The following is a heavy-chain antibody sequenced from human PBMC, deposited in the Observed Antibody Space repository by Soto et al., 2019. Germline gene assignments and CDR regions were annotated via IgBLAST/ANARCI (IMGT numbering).Heavy chain of an antibody. CDR2: ISDSGGST. D-gene: IGHD3-3*01. CDR1: GFTFSNYA. J-gene: IGHJ6*02. CDR3: AKSASNYYYCYDMDV. V-gene: IGHV3-23*01. Sequence: EVQLLESGGGLVQPGGSLRLSCAASGFTFSNYAFNWVRQAPGTGLEWVSAISDSGGSTYYADSVKGRFTISRDNSKNTLYLQMSNLRAQDTAVYSCAKSASNYYYCYDMDVWGQGATVTVS.